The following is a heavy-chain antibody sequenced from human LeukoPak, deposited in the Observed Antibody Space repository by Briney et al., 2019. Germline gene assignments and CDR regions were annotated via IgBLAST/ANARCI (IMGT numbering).Heavy chain of an antibody. CDR2: IIPIFGTA. Sequence: SVEVSCKAAGGTFSSYAISWVRQAPGRGLEWMGRIIPIFGTANYAQKFQGRVTITTDESTSTAYMELSSLRSEDTAVYYCARDSGYSYGFNWFDPWGQGTLVTVSS. CDR1: GGTFSSYA. V-gene: IGHV1-69*05. J-gene: IGHJ5*02. D-gene: IGHD5-18*01. CDR3: ARDSGYSYGFNWFDP.